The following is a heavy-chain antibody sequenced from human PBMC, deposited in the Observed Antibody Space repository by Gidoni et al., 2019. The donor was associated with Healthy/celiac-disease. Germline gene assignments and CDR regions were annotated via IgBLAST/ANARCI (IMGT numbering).Heavy chain of an antibody. CDR2: ISSSSSYI. V-gene: IGHV3-21*01. Sequence: EVQLVESGGGLVKPGGSLRLSCAASGFTFSSYSMNWVRQAPGKGLEWVSSISSSSSYIYYADSVKGRFTISRDNAKNSLYLQMNSLRAEDTAVYYCARDLKFLGVERIIEGNYWGQGTLVTVSS. D-gene: IGHD3-3*01. J-gene: IGHJ4*02. CDR1: GFTFSSYS. CDR3: ARDLKFLGVERIIEGNY.